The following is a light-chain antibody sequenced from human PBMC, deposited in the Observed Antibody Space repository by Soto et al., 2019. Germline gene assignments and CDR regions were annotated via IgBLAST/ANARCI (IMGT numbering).Light chain of an antibody. CDR3: SSYTSSSTLG. J-gene: IGLJ1*01. Sequence: QSALTQPASVSGSPGQSITISCTGTSSDVGGYKYVSWSQQHPGEAPKLMIYEVRNRPSGVSNRFSGSKSGNTASLTISELQAEDEADYYCSSYTSSSTLGFGTGTKLTVL. CDR1: SSDVGGYKY. CDR2: EVR. V-gene: IGLV2-14*01.